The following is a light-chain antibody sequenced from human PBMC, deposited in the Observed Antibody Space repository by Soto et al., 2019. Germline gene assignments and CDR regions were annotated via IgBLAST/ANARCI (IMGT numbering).Light chain of an antibody. CDR3: LQDYNYPYT. J-gene: IGKJ2*01. CDR1: QGIRND. Sequence: AIQMTQSPSSLSASVGDRVTITCRASQGIRNDLGWYQQRPGKAPKLLIYAASSLQSGVPSRFSGSGSGTDFNLTLSSLQPEDFATYYCLQDYNYPYTVGQGTKLEIK. V-gene: IGKV1-6*01. CDR2: AAS.